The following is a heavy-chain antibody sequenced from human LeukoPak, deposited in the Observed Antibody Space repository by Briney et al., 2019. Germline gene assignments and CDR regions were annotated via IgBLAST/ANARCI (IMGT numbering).Heavy chain of an antibody. CDR3: ARDGTLFGFDP. D-gene: IGHD1-1*01. CDR1: GFSFSCYG. J-gene: IGHJ5*02. CDR2: ILFDGSNE. V-gene: IGHV3-33*01. Sequence: GGSLRLSCAASGFSFSCYGMHWVRQAPGKGLEWVALILFDGSNEYYADSVKGRFTISRDNSKNTLYLQMNSLRTEETALYYCARDGTLFGFDPWGQGTLVTVSS.